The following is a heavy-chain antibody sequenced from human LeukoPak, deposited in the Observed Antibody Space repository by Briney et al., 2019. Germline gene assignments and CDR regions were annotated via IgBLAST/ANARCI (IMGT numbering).Heavy chain of an antibody. CDR2: IKQDGSEK. CDR1: GFTFSSYA. J-gene: IGHJ3*02. D-gene: IGHD6-6*01. V-gene: IGHV3-7*01. Sequence: SGGSLRLSCAASGFTFSSYAMHWVRQAPGKGLEWVANIKQDGSEKYYVDSVKGRFTISRDNAKNSLYLQMNSLRAEDTAVYYCARVRWGIAARLDAFDIWGQGTMVTVSS. CDR3: ARVRWGIAARLDAFDI.